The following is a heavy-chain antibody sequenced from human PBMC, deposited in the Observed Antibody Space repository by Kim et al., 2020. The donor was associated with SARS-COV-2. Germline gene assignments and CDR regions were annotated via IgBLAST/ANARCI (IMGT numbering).Heavy chain of an antibody. CDR3: AKDSITIFGVVSDYYYGMDV. V-gene: IGHV3-23*01. D-gene: IGHD3-3*01. CDR1: GFTFSSYA. CDR2: ISGSGGST. Sequence: GGSLRLSCAASGFTFSSYAMSWVRQAPGKGLEWVSAISGSGGSTYYADSVKGRFTISRDNSKNTLYLQMNSLRAEDTAVYYCAKDSITIFGVVSDYYYGMDVWGQGTTVTVSS. J-gene: IGHJ6*02.